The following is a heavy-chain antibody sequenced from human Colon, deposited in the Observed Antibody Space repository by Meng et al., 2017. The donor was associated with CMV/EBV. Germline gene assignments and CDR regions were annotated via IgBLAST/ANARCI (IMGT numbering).Heavy chain of an antibody. Sequence: TQSLTCTVSGYSISSGYYWGWIRQPPGKGLEWIGSIYHSGSTYYNPSLKSRVTISVDTSKNQFSLKLSSVTAADTAVYYCARRREYYDILTGYSPYYFVYWGQGTLVTVSS. D-gene: IGHD3-9*01. CDR2: IYHSGST. CDR1: GYSISSGYY. J-gene: IGHJ4*02. V-gene: IGHV4-38-2*02. CDR3: ARRREYYDILTGYSPYYFVY.